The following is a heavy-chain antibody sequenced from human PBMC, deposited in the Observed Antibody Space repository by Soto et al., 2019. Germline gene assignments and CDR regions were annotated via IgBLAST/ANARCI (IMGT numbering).Heavy chain of an antibody. J-gene: IGHJ4*01. V-gene: IGHV3-64D*06. D-gene: IGHD5-12*01. Sequence: GGSLRLSCSASGFTFSSYAMHWVRQAPGKGLEYVSGVRGNGDPPFYADSVKGRFTISRDNSKNTLYLQMSSLSADDTAVYYCVKSRGGNNFDFFDWGHGALVTVSS. CDR3: VKSRGGNNFDFFD. CDR2: VRGNGDPP. CDR1: GFTFSSYA.